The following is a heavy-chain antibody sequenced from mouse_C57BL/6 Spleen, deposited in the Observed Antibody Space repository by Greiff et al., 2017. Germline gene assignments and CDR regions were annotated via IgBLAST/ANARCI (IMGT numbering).Heavy chain of an antibody. J-gene: IGHJ4*01. CDR2: IYPGGGYT. D-gene: IGHD2-3*01. V-gene: IGHV1-63*01. Sequence: QVQLQQSGAELVRPGTSVKMSCKASGYTFTNYWIGWAKQRPGHGLEWIGDIYPGGGYTNYNEKFKGKATLTADKSASTAYMQFSSLTSKDSAIYFRARYGYSHAMAYWGQGTSVTVSA. CDR3: ARYGYSHAMAY. CDR1: GYTFTNYW.